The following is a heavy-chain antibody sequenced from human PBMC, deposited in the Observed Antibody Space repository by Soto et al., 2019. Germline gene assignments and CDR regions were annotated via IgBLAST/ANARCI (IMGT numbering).Heavy chain of an antibody. CDR2: IIPIFGTA. V-gene: IGHV1-69*01. D-gene: IGHD4-17*01. Sequence: SVKVSCTAAGGSFISYAISWVRQAAGQGLEWMGGIIPIFGTANYAQKFQCRVTITADESTSTAYMELSSLRSEDTAVYYCARVTDMTKAGQDYYYYGMDVWGQGTTVTVSS. CDR3: ARVTDMTKAGQDYYYYGMDV. CDR1: GGSFISYA. J-gene: IGHJ6*02.